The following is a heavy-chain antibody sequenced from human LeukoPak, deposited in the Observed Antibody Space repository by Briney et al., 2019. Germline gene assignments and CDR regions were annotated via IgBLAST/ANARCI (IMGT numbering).Heavy chain of an antibody. D-gene: IGHD6-19*01. V-gene: IGHV3-23*01. CDR2: ISGSGGST. CDR3: AKCDPSSGWLIDY. CDR1: GINFSRYA. J-gene: IGHJ4*02. Sequence: GSLRLFCAASGINFSRYAMSWVRQGSGKGLEWGSTISGSGGSTYYADSVKGRFTISRDNSKNTLYLQMNSLRAEDTAVYYCAKCDPSSGWLIDYWGQGTLVTVSS.